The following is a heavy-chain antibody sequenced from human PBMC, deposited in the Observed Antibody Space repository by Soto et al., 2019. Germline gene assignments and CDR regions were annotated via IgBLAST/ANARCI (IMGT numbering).Heavy chain of an antibody. D-gene: IGHD3-3*01. J-gene: IGHJ4*02. CDR3: ARARRGYDFWSGPRSQFDY. CDR1: GGTFSSYA. CDR2: IIPIFGTA. Sequence: ASVKVSCKASGGTFSSYAISWVRQAPGQGLEWMGGIIPIFGTANYAQKFQGRVTITADESTSTAYMELSSLRSEDTAVYYCARARRGYDFWSGPRSQFDYWGQGTLVTVSS. V-gene: IGHV1-69*13.